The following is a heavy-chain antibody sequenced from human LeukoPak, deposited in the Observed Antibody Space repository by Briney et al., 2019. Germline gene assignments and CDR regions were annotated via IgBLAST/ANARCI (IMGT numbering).Heavy chain of an antibody. D-gene: IGHD3-22*01. CDR1: GFTFSTYW. J-gene: IGHJ4*02. V-gene: IGHV3-7*01. CDR2: IKEDGSEK. CDR3: ARDSSGYQ. Sequence: GGSLRLSCAASGFTFSTYWMSWVRQAPGRGLEWVANIKEDGSEKYYGDSVKGRFTISRDNAKNSLYLEMNSLRVEDTAVYYCARDSSGYQWGQGTLVTVSS.